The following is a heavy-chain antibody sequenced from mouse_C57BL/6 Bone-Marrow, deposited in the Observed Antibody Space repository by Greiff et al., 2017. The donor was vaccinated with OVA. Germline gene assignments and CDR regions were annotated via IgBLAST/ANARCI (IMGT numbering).Heavy chain of an antibody. CDR3: ERGSGTDFDY. CDR2: INTNNGGT. V-gene: IGHV1-26*01. J-gene: IGHJ2*01. Sequence: VQLQQSGPELVKPGASVKISCKASGYTFTDYYMNWVKQSHGKSLEWIGDINTNNGGTSYNQKFKGKATLTVDKSSSTAYMELRSLTSEDYAVYYCERGSGTDFDYWGQGTTLTVSS. D-gene: IGHD3-3*01. CDR1: GYTFTDYY.